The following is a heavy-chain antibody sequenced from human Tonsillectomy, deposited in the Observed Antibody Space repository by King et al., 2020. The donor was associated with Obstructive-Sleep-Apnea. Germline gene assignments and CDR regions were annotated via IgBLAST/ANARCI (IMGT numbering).Heavy chain of an antibody. CDR2: ISGSGDTT. CDR3: AKACSTSCYWNDY. D-gene: IGHD2-2*01. Sequence: VQLVESGGGLVQPGGSLRLSCAASGFTFSNYAMNWVRQAPGKGLEWVSTISGSGDTTYYTDSVKGRFTISRDNSKNTLHLQMNSLRAEDTAVYYCAKACSTSCYWNDYWGQGTLVTVSS. CDR1: GFTFSNYA. V-gene: IGHV3-23*04. J-gene: IGHJ4*02.